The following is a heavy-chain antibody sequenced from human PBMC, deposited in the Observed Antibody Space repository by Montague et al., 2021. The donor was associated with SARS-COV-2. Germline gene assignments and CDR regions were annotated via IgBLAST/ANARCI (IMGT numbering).Heavy chain of an antibody. Sequence: SETLSLTCSVLVWCFSDAYWTWTRLSPRQELDWYGVVNHSGRINYNPSLKSRITISVDTSKNQFSLRLRSVTAADTAVYYCARGRVDTTMILVVFTGAAHYFDSWGQGTLVSVSS. V-gene: IGHV4-34*01. CDR2: VNHSGRI. D-gene: IGHD3-22*01. J-gene: IGHJ4*02. CDR3: ARGRVDTTMILVVFTGAAHYFDS. CDR1: VWCFSDAY.